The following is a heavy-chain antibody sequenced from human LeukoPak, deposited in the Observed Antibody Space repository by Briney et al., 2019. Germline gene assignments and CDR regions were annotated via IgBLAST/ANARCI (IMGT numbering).Heavy chain of an antibody. V-gene: IGHV5-51*01. CDR1: GYSFTSYW. D-gene: IGHD3-9*01. Sequence: GESLKISCKGSGYSFTSYWIGWVRQMPGNGLEWLGIIYPGDSDTRYSSSFQGQVTISADKSITTAYLQWSSLKASDTDMYYCARVDILTGQYFDYWGQGALVTVSS. CDR3: ARVDILTGQYFDY. J-gene: IGHJ4*02. CDR2: IYPGDSDT.